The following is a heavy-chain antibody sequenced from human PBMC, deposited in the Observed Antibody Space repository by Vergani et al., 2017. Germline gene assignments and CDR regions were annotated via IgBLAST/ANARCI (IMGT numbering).Heavy chain of an antibody. CDR3: AREGVAAAITNSDYCYMDV. CDR1: GGTFSSYT. J-gene: IGHJ6*03. CDR2: IIPILGIA. D-gene: IGHD2-2*01. V-gene: IGHV1-69*08. Sequence: QVQLVQSGAGVKKPGSSVKVSCKASGGTFSSYTISWVRQAPGQGLEWMGRIIPILGIANYAQKFQGRVTMAADKSTSTAYMELSSLRSEDTAVYYCAREGVAAAITNSDYCYMDVWGKGTTVTVSS.